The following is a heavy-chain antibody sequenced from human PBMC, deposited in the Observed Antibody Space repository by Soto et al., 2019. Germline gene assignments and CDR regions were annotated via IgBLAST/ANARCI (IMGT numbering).Heavy chain of an antibody. D-gene: IGHD3-3*01. J-gene: IGHJ4*02. CDR2: ISYDGSNK. V-gene: IGHV3-30-3*01. CDR3: ARGSFWSGYYRSPHFDY. CDR1: GFTFSSYA. Sequence: GGSLRLSCAVSGFTFSSYAMHWVRQAPGKGLEWVAVISYDGSNKYYADSVKGRFTISRDNSKNTLYLQMNSLRAEDTAVYYCARGSFWSGYYRSPHFDYWGQGTLVTVSS.